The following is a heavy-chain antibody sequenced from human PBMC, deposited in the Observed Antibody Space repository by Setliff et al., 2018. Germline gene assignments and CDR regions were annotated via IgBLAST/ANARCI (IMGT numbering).Heavy chain of an antibody. Sequence: PSETLSLTCSVSGGSISSGSDYWTWIRQPAGKGLEWIGHIYTSGSTHCNPSLKSRLTISVDQSKNQFSLKLKSVTAADTAVYYCARLESLGDLSLYGLWFDPWGQGTLVTVSS. D-gene: IGHD3-16*02. CDR1: GGSISSGSDY. CDR2: IYTSGST. CDR3: ARLESLGDLSLYGLWFDP. V-gene: IGHV4-61*09. J-gene: IGHJ5*02.